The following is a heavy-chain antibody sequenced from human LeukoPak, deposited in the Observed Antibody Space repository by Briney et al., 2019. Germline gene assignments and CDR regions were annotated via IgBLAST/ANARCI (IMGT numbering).Heavy chain of an antibody. V-gene: IGHV3-48*02. D-gene: IGHD6-13*01. CDR1: GFAFSRYS. CDR3: ARGAGRGGYYFDY. Sequence: GGSLRLSCAASGFAFSRYSMNWVRQAPGKGLEWVSYISGSSSTIYYADSVKGRFTISRDNAKNSLYLQMNSLRDEDTAVYYCARGAGRGGYYFDYWGQGTLVSVSS. CDR2: ISGSSSTI. J-gene: IGHJ4*02.